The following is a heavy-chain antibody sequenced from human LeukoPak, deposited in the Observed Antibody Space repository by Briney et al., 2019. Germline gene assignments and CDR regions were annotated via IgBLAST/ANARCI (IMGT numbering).Heavy chain of an antibody. Sequence: PGGSLRLSCVGSGFNFYTYWMTWVRQAPGMGLEWVAHIKQDGSEQYYADSVKGRFTISRDNGKNSLYLQTNSLRVEDTAVYFCARLQWLAPYYFEFWGQGTLVTVSS. CDR1: GFNFYTYW. D-gene: IGHD6-19*01. CDR3: ARLQWLAPYYFEF. CDR2: IKQDGSEQ. J-gene: IGHJ4*02. V-gene: IGHV3-7*01.